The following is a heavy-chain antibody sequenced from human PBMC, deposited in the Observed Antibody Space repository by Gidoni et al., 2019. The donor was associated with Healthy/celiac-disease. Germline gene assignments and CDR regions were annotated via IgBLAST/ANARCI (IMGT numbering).Heavy chain of an antibody. CDR1: GFTFSSYG. J-gene: IGHJ6*02. CDR2: IWYDGSNK. Sequence: QVQLVESGGGVVQPGRSLRLPCAASGFTFSSYGMHWVRQAPGKGLEWVAVIWYDGSNKYYADSVKGRFTISRDNSKNTLYLKMNSLRAEDTAVYYCAALAYCSSTSCLYGMDVWGQGTTVTVSS. CDR3: AALAYCSSTSCLYGMDV. V-gene: IGHV3-33*01. D-gene: IGHD2-2*01.